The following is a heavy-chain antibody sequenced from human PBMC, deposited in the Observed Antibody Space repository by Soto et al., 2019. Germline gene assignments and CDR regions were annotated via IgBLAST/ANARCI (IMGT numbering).Heavy chain of an antibody. D-gene: IGHD4-17*01. V-gene: IGHV4-4*07. Sequence: SETLSLTCTVTGDSVSKYYWNWIRQPAGKGLEWIGRIYSTMSPNYNPSLKSRVTMSVDTSKNQFSLKLNLSSVTAADTAVYYCARSPAYGDYANLDTWGPGTLVTVSS. CDR1: GDSVSKYY. J-gene: IGHJ5*02. CDR2: IYSTMSP. CDR3: ARSPAYGDYANLDT.